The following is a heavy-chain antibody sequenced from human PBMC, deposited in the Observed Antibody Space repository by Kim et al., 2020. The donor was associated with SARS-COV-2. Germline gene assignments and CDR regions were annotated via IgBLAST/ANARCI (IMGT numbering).Heavy chain of an antibody. V-gene: IGHV3-48*03. Sequence: YYADSVKGRFTISRDNAKNSLYLQMNSRRAEDTAVYYCARGGQSYTVFDYWGQGTLVTVSS. CDR3: ARGGQSYTVFDY. D-gene: IGHD1-26*01. J-gene: IGHJ4*02.